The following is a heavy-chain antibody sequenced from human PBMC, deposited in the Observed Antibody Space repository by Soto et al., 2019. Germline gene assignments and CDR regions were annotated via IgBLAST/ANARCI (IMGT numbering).Heavy chain of an antibody. V-gene: IGHV2-5*02. Sequence: QITLRESGPTLVKPTQTLTLTCTFSGFSLTTRGEGVGWIRQPPGKALEWLALIYWDNDDRYSPSLKSRLRTTKDTSKNHVGLTMTNMDPVDTATYYCAHVGDYYYSLHYFDYWGQGTLVTVSS. CDR3: AHVGDYYYSLHYFDY. CDR1: GFSLTTRGEG. D-gene: IGHD2-21*02. CDR2: IYWDNDD. J-gene: IGHJ4*02.